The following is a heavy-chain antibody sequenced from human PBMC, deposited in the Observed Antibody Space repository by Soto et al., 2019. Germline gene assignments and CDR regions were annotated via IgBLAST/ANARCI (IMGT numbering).Heavy chain of an antibody. CDR1: GFTFSSYS. Sequence: GGSLRLSCAASGFTFSSYSMNWVRQAPGKGLEWVSSISSSSSYIYYADSVKGRFTISRDNAKNSLYLQMNSLRAEDTAVYYCARDSITYYYDSSGYPKGPEGYYGMDVWGQGTTVTVSS. V-gene: IGHV3-21*01. CDR3: ARDSITYYYDSSGYPKGPEGYYGMDV. J-gene: IGHJ6*02. CDR2: ISSSSSYI. D-gene: IGHD3-22*01.